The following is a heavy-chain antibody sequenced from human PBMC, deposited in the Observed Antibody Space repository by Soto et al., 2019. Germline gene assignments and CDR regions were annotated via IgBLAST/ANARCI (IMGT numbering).Heavy chain of an antibody. CDR1: GGSISSSSHY. CDR2: IYYSGSA. Sequence: SETLSLTCTVSGGSISSSSHYWARIRQPPGKGLEWIGNIYYSGSAYYNPSLKSRVTISVDTSMNQFSLHLSSMTAADTAVFYCARQTGGSSLIDYWGQGTLVTVSS. V-gene: IGHV4-39*01. J-gene: IGHJ4*02. D-gene: IGHD6-13*01. CDR3: ARQTGGSSLIDY.